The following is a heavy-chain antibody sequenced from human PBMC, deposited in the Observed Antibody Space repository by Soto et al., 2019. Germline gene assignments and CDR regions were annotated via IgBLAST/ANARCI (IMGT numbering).Heavy chain of an antibody. CDR1: GCALSTSGVG. CDR2: IYWNDDK. D-gene: IGHD1-1*01. V-gene: IGHV2-5*01. CDR3: AHRYNFGPFDY. J-gene: IGHJ4*02. Sequence: AGPTLVNPTHTLTLTCTFSGCALSTSGVGVNWFRLPPGKALEWLALIYWNDDKRYSPPLKNRLTITKDTSKNQVVLTMTNMDPVDTATYYCAHRYNFGPFDYWGQGTLVTVSS.